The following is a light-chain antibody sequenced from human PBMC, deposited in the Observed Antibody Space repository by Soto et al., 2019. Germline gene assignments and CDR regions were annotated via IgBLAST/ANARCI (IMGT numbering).Light chain of an antibody. CDR2: EVS. CDR1: SSDVGGYKY. V-gene: IGLV2-14*01. Sequence: QSALTQPASVSGSPGQSITISCTGTSSDVGGYKYVSWYQQHPGKVPKLMIYEVSNRPSGVSNRFSGSKSANTASLTISGLHAEDEADDYCSSYTSSNTLVFGTGTKLTVL. J-gene: IGLJ1*01. CDR3: SSYTSSNTLV.